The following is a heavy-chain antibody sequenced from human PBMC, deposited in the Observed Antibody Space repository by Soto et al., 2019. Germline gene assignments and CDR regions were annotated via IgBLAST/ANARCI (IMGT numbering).Heavy chain of an antibody. CDR2: TYYSGTT. D-gene: IGHD5-18*01. CDR3: ASRDVDTTMVGRDY. J-gene: IGHJ4*02. V-gene: IGHV4-31*03. Sequence: QVQLQESGPGLVKPSQTLSLTCTVSGGSISSGGYYWYWIRQHSGKGLEWIGFTYYSGTTYYNPSLXXXVXLSVDTSKNQFSLKLRSVTAADTAVYYCASRDVDTTMVGRDYWGQGTLVTVSS. CDR1: GGSISSGGYY.